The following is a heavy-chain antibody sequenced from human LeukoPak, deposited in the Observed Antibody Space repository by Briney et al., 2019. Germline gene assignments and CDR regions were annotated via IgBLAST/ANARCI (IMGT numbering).Heavy chain of an antibody. D-gene: IGHD5-18*01. J-gene: IGHJ3*02. CDR2: IYYSGST. Sequence: PSETLSLTCTVSGGSISSYYWSWIRQPPGKGLEWIGYIYYSGSTNYNPSLKSRVTISVDTSKNQFSLKLSSVTAADTAVYYCARGLRRDRGAFDIWGQGTMVTVSS. CDR1: GGSISSYY. V-gene: IGHV4-59*01. CDR3: ARGLRRDRGAFDI.